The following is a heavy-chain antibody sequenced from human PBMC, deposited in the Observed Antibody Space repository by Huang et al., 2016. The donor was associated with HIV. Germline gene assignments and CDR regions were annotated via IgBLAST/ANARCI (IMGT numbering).Heavy chain of an antibody. CDR3: ATKTAAMDI. V-gene: IGHV3-7*01. CDR2: IKQDESEK. D-gene: IGHD1-7*01. J-gene: IGHJ6*02. CDR1: TFRFGAYW. Sequence: VESGGRLVQPGGSIRLSCVGSTFRFGAYWMSWVRQAPGKGLELVANIKQDESEKYYVDSVKGRFNISRDNAKKVLFLEMNNVRVEDTATYYCATKTAAMDIWGQGTTVTVS.